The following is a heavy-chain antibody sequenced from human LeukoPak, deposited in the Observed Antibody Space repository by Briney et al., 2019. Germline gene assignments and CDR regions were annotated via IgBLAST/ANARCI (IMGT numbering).Heavy chain of an antibody. V-gene: IGHV3-30*18. CDR3: AKVWSRAVGLRPGPLDY. CDR1: GFTFSSYG. Sequence: GRSLRLSCAASGFTFSSYGMHWVRQAPGKGLEWVAVISYDGSNKYYADSVKGRFTISRDNSKNTLYLQTNSLRAEDTAVYYCAKVWSRAVGLRPGPLDYWGQGTLVTVSS. J-gene: IGHJ4*02. D-gene: IGHD3-3*01. CDR2: ISYDGSNK.